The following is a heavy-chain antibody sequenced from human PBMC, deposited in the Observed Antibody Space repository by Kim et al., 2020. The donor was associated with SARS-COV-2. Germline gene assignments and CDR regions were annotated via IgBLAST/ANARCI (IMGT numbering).Heavy chain of an antibody. CDR2: ISYDGSNK. J-gene: IGHJ4*02. CDR1: GFTFSSYG. D-gene: IGHD1-26*01. V-gene: IGHV3-30*18. Sequence: GGSLRLSCAASGFTFSSYGMHWVRQAPGKGLEWVAVISYDGSNKYYADSVKGRFTISRDNSKNTLYLQMNSLRAEDTAVYYCANLKGLPGARGYFDYWGQGTLVTVSS. CDR3: ANLKGLPGARGYFDY.